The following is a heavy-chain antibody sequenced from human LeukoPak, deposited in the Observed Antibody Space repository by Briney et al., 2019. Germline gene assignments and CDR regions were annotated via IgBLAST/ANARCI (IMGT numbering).Heavy chain of an antibody. J-gene: IGHJ4*02. CDR2: IYTSGST. Sequence: SETLSLTCSVSDESISSGGFYWTWIRQPAGKGLEWIGRIYTSGSTNYNPSLKSRVTISVDTSKNQFSLKLSSVTAADTAVYYCASLPYSSSSIDYWGQGTLVTVSS. CDR1: DESISSGGFY. CDR3: ASLPYSSSSIDY. D-gene: IGHD6-6*01. V-gene: IGHV4-61*02.